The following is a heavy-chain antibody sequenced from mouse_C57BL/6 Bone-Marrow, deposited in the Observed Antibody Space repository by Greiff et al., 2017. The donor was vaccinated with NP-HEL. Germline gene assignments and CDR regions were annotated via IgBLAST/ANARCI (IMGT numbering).Heavy chain of an antibody. Sequence: VQLQQSGPELVKPGASVKISCKASGYTFTDYYMNWVKQSHGKSLEWIGDINPNNGGTSYNQKFKGKATLTVDKSSSTAYMELRSLTSEDSAVYYCERRIYYGSSSFAYWGQGTLVTVSA. J-gene: IGHJ3*01. CDR1: GYTFTDYY. CDR3: ERRIYYGSSSFAY. V-gene: IGHV1-26*01. D-gene: IGHD1-1*01. CDR2: INPNNGGT.